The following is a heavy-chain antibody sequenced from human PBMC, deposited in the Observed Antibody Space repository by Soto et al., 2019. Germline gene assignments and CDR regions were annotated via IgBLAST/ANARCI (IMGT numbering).Heavy chain of an antibody. CDR3: ARVGTMIVVVINAFDI. V-gene: IGHV4-38-2*01. Sequence: PSETLSLTCAVSGYSISSGYYWGLIRQPPGKGLEWIGSIYHSGSTYYNPSLKSRVTISVDTSKNQLSLKLSSVTAADTAVYYCARVGTMIVVVINAFDIWGQGTMVTVSS. CDR2: IYHSGST. J-gene: IGHJ3*02. D-gene: IGHD3-22*01. CDR1: GYSISSGYY.